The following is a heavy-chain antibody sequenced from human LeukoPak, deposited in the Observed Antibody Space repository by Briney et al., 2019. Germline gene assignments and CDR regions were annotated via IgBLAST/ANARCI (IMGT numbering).Heavy chain of an antibody. CDR3: GRDMYYYDSSGYYRFDY. D-gene: IGHD3-22*01. J-gene: IGHJ4*02. CDR2: IYTSGSN. CDR1: GGSISSYY. Sequence: KSSETLSLTCTVSGGSISSYYWSWIRQPAGKGLEWIGRIYTSGSNNYNPSLKSRVNMSVDTLKIQFTLQLSSVTAADTAVYYCGRDMYYYDSSGYYRFDYWGQGTLVTVSS. V-gene: IGHV4-4*07.